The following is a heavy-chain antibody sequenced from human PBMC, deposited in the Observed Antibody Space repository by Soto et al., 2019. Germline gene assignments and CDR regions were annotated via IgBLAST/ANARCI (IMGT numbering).Heavy chain of an antibody. V-gene: IGHV5-51*01. CDR2: IYPGDSDT. D-gene: IGHD3-9*01. CDR1: GYSFTNYW. J-gene: IGHJ3*02. CDR3: ARHPPTYYDILPGSDGAFDI. Sequence: GESLKISCKGSGYSFTNYWIAWVRQMPGKGLEWMGIIYPGDSDTRYSPSFQGQVSISADKSISIAYLQWSSLKASDTAMYYCARHPPTYYDILPGSDGAFDIWGGGTVVTVSS.